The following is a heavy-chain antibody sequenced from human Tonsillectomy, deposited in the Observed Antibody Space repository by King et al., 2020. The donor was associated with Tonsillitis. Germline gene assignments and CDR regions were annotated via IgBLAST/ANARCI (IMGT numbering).Heavy chain of an antibody. CDR2: ISTSGGNT. CDR3: ATDRFGGWEYYFDY. CDR1: GFTFSSYA. D-gene: IGHD6-19*01. V-gene: IGHV3-23*04. J-gene: IGHJ4*02. Sequence: VQLVESGGGLVQPGGSLRLSCAASGFTFSSYAMSWVRQAPGKGLEWVSAISTSGGNTYYADSVKGRFTISRDNSKNTLYLQMNSLRAEDTAVYYCATDRFGGWEYYFDYWGQGTLVTVSS.